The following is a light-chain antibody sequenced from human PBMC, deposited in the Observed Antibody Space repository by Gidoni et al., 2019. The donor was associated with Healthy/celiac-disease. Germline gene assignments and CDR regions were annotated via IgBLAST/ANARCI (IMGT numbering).Light chain of an antibody. Sequence: EIVLTQSPATLSLSPGERATLSCRASQSVSSYLAWYQKKPGQAPRLLIYAASNRATGIPARFSGSGSGTDCTLTISSLEPEEFAVYYCQQRSNRPLTFGGGTKVEIK. CDR3: QQRSNRPLT. J-gene: IGKJ4*01. V-gene: IGKV3-11*01. CDR2: AAS. CDR1: QSVSSY.